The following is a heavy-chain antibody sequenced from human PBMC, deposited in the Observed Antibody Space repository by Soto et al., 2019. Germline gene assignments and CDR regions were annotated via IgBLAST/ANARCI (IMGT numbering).Heavy chain of an antibody. CDR3: ARNPYRSGLFDP. J-gene: IGHJ5*02. CDR2: MTPNSGNT. V-gene: IGHV1-8*01. Sequence: QVQLVQSGAEVKKPGASVKVSCKASGYSFIDYDINWVRQATGQGLEWMGWMTPNSGNTGYAQKFQGRVTLTRDTSIGTAYMELSSLKSADTAVYYCARNPYRSGLFDPWGQGTLVTVSS. D-gene: IGHD6-19*01. CDR1: GYSFIDYD.